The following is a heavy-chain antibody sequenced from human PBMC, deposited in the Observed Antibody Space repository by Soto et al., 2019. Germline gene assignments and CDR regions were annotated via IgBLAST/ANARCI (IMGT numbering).Heavy chain of an antibody. CDR1: GFTLDDYS. Sequence: LGGSLRLSCAASGFTLDDYSMHWVRQAPGKGLEWVSGISWNGDIIAYADSVKGRFTISRDNAKNSLYLQMNSLRAEDTAFYYCAKEWAGYSSGWHGLDVWGLGTTVTVSS. CDR2: ISWNGDII. D-gene: IGHD6-19*01. J-gene: IGHJ6*02. CDR3: AKEWAGYSSGWHGLDV. V-gene: IGHV3-9*01.